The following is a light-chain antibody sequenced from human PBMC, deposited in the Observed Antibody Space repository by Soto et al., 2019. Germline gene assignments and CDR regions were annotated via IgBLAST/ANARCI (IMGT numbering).Light chain of an antibody. CDR3: CSYAGSFVV. CDR2: DVS. CDR1: SSDVGGYDY. J-gene: IGLJ2*01. V-gene: IGLV2-11*01. Sequence: QSALTQPRSVSGSPGQSVTISCTGTSSDVGGYDYVSWYQQHPGKAPKLMLYDVSKRPSGVPDRFSGSKSGNTASLTISGLQAEDEADYCCCSYAGSFVVFGGGTKLTVL.